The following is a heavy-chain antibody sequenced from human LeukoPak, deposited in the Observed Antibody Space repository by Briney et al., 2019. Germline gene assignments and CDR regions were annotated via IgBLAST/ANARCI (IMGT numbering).Heavy chain of an antibody. CDR1: GFTFSSYA. V-gene: IGHV3-23*01. J-gene: IGHJ4*02. Sequence: GGSLRLSCAASGFTFSSYAMSWVRQAPGKGLEWVSAISGSGGSTYYADSVKGRFTISRDNSKNTLYLQMNSLRAEDTAVYYCAEDQGYSSSFDYWGQGTLVTVSS. CDR2: ISGSGGST. CDR3: AEDQGYSSSFDY. D-gene: IGHD6-13*01.